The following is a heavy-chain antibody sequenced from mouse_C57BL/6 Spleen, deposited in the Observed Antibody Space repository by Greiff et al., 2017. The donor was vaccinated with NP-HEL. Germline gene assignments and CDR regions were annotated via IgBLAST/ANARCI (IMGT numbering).Heavy chain of an antibody. J-gene: IGHJ1*03. CDR1: GYTFTSYG. Sequence: VKLMESGAELARPGASVKLSCKASGYTFTSYGISWVKQRTGQGLEWIGEIYPRSGNTYYNEKFKGKATLTADKSSSTAYMELRSLTSEDSAVYFCAPYDGYPSWYFDVWGTGTTVTVSS. V-gene: IGHV1-81*01. CDR2: IYPRSGNT. CDR3: APYDGYPSWYFDV. D-gene: IGHD2-3*01.